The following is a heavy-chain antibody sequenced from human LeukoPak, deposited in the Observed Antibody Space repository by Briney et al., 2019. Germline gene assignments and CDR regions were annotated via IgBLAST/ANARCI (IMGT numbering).Heavy chain of an antibody. J-gene: IGHJ4*02. V-gene: IGHV3-33*01. Sequence: PGGSLRLSCAASGFTFRTYGMHWVRQAPGKGLEWAAVICYDGSNKYYADSVKGRFTISRDNSKNTLSLQMNSLRYEDTAVYYFARSTRYDSSGYYSQDLDYWGQGTLVTVSS. CDR1: GFTFRTYG. CDR3: ARSTRYDSSGYYSQDLDY. D-gene: IGHD3-22*01. CDR2: ICYDGSNK.